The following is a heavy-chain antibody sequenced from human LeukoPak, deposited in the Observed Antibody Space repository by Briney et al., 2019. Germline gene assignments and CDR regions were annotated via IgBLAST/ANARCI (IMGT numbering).Heavy chain of an antibody. Sequence: ASVNVSCKASGYTFTSYHMHGVGPAPGQGLEGMGIINPSGGTTNYAQKFRGRVTMTRDMSTSTVYMALSSLRSEDTAVYYCAREAITIFGVVRTQTTSGPHPFDPWGQGTLVTVSS. CDR1: GYTFTSYH. CDR2: INPSGGTT. D-gene: IGHD3-3*01. V-gene: IGHV1-46*01. J-gene: IGHJ5*02. CDR3: AREAITIFGVVRTQTTSGPHPFDP.